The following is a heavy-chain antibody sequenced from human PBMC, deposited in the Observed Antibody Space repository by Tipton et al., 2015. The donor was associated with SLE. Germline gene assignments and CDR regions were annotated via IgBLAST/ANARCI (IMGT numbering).Heavy chain of an antibody. CDR3: ARDSDGYPDY. J-gene: IGHJ4*02. D-gene: IGHD5-24*01. Sequence: RLSCAASGFTFSSYWIHWVRQAPGKGLVWVSRIKSDGSSIKYADSVKGRFTISTDKAKKTVYLQMNSLRAEDTAVYYCARDSDGYPDYWGQGTLVTVSS. V-gene: IGHV3-74*01. CDR1: GFTFSSYW. CDR2: IKSDGSSI.